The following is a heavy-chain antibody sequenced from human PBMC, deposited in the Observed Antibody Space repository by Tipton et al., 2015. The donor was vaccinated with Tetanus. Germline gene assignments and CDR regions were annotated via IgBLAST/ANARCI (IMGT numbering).Heavy chain of an antibody. CDR1: GGSFTSGDFY. V-gene: IGHV4-30-4*01. CDR3: ARRSYCSSSRCFDAFDL. D-gene: IGHD2-2*01. CDR2: IYSSGRA. J-gene: IGHJ3*01. Sequence: GLVKPSQTLSLTCAVSGGSFTSGDFYWTWIRQSPGKGLEWIGSIYSSGRAHYSPSLKSRVTISQDTSKNQFSLKLTSVTAADTAVYYRARRSYCSSSRCFDAFDLWGQGTMVTVSS.